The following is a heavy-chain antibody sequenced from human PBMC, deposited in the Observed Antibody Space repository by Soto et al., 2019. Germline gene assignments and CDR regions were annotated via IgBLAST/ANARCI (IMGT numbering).Heavy chain of an antibody. Sequence: QVQLVESGGGLVKPGGSLRLSCAASGFTFSDFYMSWIRQAPGKGLEWVSYISTTGTYRYFADSVRGRFTISRDNAKSSLYLRLNTLRAEDTAVYFCARGRTHNAGYFDSWGQGTLVTVSS. CDR1: GFTFSDFY. D-gene: IGHD1-20*01. V-gene: IGHV3-11*06. CDR3: ARGRTHNAGYFDS. CDR2: ISTTGTYR. J-gene: IGHJ4*01.